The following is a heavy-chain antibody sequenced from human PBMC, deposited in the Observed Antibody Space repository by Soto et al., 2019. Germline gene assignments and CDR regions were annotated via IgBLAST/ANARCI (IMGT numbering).Heavy chain of an antibody. CDR3: ASYSSSLGSDY. D-gene: IGHD6-6*01. Sequence: PSETLSLTCTVSGGSVSSGSYYWSWIRQPPGKGLEWIGYIYYSGSTNYNPSLKSRVTISVDTSKNQFSLKLSSVTAADTAVYYCASYSSSLGSDYWGQGTLVTVSS. V-gene: IGHV4-61*01. CDR2: IYYSGST. CDR1: GGSVSSGSYY. J-gene: IGHJ4*02.